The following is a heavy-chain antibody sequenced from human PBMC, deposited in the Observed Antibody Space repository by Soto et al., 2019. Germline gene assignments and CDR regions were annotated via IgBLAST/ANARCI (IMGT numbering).Heavy chain of an antibody. V-gene: IGHV3-15*01. CDR1: GFTFSAYW. Sequence: GGSLRLSCAASGFTFSAYWMSWVRQAPGKGLEWVGRIKSKTDGGTTDYAAPVKGRFTISRDDSKNTLYLQMNSLKTEDTAVYYCTTPYGDYVRNAFDIWGQGTMVTVSS. CDR3: TTPYGDYVRNAFDI. CDR2: IKSKTDGGTT. J-gene: IGHJ3*02. D-gene: IGHD4-17*01.